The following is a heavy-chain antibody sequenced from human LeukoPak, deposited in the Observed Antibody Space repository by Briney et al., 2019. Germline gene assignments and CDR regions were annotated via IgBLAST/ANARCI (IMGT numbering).Heavy chain of an antibody. V-gene: IGHV3-64D*09. CDR3: VNGGYSGYDLDD. J-gene: IGHJ4*02. CDR2: ITSNGGRT. D-gene: IGHD5-12*01. CDR1: GFIFSSYD. Sequence: GGSLRLSCSASGFIFSSYDMHWVHQAPGKGLEYVSGITSNGGRTYYADSVKGRFTVYRDNSKNTLDLQMSSLRAEDTAVYYCVNGGYSGYDLDDWGQGTLVTVSS.